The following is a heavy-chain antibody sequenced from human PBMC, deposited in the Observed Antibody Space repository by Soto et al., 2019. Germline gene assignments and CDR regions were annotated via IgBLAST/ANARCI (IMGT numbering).Heavy chain of an antibody. D-gene: IGHD6-19*01. CDR1: GYTFASYG. Sequence: ASVKVSCKASGYTFASYGISWVRQAPGQGLEWMGWISAYNGNTNYAQKLQGRVTMTTDTSTSTAYMELRNLRSDDTAVFYCARDVAVAPTALHDYWGQGTLVTVSS. V-gene: IGHV1-18*01. J-gene: IGHJ4*02. CDR3: ARDVAVAPTALHDY. CDR2: ISAYNGNT.